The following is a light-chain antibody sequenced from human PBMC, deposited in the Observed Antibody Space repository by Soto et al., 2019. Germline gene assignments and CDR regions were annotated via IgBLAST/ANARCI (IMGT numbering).Light chain of an antibody. CDR1: QIVSSN. CDR3: LQYKNCPPYT. Sequence: EIVMTQSPATLSVSPGERVTLSCSASQIVSSNLAWYQQKPGQAPRLLIYGAFTRATGIPARFSGSGSGTEFSLTISSLQSEDFAVYYCLQYKNCPPYTFGQGTKMEMK. J-gene: IGKJ2*01. CDR2: GAF. V-gene: IGKV3-15*01.